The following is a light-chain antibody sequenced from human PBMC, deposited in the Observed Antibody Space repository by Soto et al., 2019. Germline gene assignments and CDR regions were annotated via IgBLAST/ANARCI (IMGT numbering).Light chain of an antibody. J-gene: IGKJ4*01. CDR1: QSISSH. CDR2: DAS. CDR3: QQRPNWPLT. V-gene: IGKV3-11*01. Sequence: EIVLTQSPATLSLSPGEGATLSCRASQSISSHLAWYQQKPGQAPRLLIYDASNRATGIPARFSGSGSGTDFTLTISSLAPEDFAVDYCQQRPNWPLTFGGGTKVEIK.